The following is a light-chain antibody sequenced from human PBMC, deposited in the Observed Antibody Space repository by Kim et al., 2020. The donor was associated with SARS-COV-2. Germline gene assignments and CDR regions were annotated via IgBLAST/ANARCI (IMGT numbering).Light chain of an antibody. CDR2: EDN. Sequence: FMLTQPHSVSESPGKTVTISCTRSSGSIASNYVQWYQQRPGSAPTTVIYEDNQRPSGVPDRFSGSIDSSSNSASLTISALKTEDEADYYCQSYDSSSWVFGGGTQLAVL. CDR3: QSYDSSSWV. CDR1: SGSIASNY. J-gene: IGLJ3*02. V-gene: IGLV6-57*04.